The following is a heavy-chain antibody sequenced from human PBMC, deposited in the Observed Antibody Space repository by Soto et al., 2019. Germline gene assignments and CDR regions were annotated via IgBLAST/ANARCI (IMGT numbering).Heavy chain of an antibody. CDR2: ISGYNGNT. Sequence: QARLVQSGAEVKKPGASVKVSCEASGYTFTSHGISWVRQAPGQGLEWMGWISGYNGNTNYAQKLQGRVTMTIDTSTSTVYMEMTSLRSDDTVVYYCARDRKGSWFDAFDIWGQGTMVTVSS. D-gene: IGHD6-13*01. J-gene: IGHJ3*02. V-gene: IGHV1-18*04. CDR3: ARDRKGSWFDAFDI. CDR1: GYTFTSHG.